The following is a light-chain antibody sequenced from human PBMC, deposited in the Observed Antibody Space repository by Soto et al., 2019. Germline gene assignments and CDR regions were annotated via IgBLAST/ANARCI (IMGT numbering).Light chain of an antibody. Sequence: QSVLTQPHSVSEAPRQRVSISCSGSSSNIGNNAVNWYQQLPGKAPKLLIYYDDLLPSGVSDRFSGSKSCTSASLAISGLQSEDEADYYCAAWDDSLSGVVFGGGTKLTVL. V-gene: IGLV1-36*01. CDR2: YDD. CDR3: AAWDDSLSGVV. J-gene: IGLJ2*01. CDR1: SSNIGNNA.